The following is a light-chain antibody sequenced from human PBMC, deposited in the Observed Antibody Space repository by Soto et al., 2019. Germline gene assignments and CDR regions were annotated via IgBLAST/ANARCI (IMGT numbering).Light chain of an antibody. J-gene: IGLJ2*01. V-gene: IGLV1-44*01. CDR2: DNN. CDR3: AAWDGSLNVVV. Sequence: QPVLTQPPSASGTPGQRVTISCSGSSSNIGSNTVNWYQQLPGTAPKLLIYDNNQRPSGVPDRFSGSKSGTSASLAISGLQSEDEADYYCAAWDGSLNVVVFGGGTQLTVL. CDR1: SSNIGSNT.